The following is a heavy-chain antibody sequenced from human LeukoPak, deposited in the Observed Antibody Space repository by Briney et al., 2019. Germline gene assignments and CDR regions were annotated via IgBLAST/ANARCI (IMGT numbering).Heavy chain of an antibody. V-gene: IGHV4-59*01. D-gene: IGHD1-7*01. J-gene: IGHJ4*02. CDR2: IYYGGNT. CDR1: GGSISGYC. Sequence: SETLSLTCTVSGGSISGYCWGWVRQPPGKGLEWIGCIYYGGNTDYNPSLKSRVTISVDASKTQFSLKLNSVTAADTAVYYCARGSRELYYFDYWGQGTLVTVSS. CDR3: ARGSRELYYFDY.